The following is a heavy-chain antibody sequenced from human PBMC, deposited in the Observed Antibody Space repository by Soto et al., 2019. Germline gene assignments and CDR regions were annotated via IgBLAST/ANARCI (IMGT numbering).Heavy chain of an antibody. J-gene: IGHJ3*02. CDR2: ISAYNGNT. CDR3: ARATHGGFLEWSDAFDI. Sequence: QVQLVQSGAEVKKPGASVKVSCKASVYTFTSYGISWVRQARGQGLEWMGWISAYNGNTNYAQKLQARVTMTTDTSTSTAYMELRSLRSDATAVYYCARATHGGFLEWSDAFDIWGQGTMLTVSS. D-gene: IGHD3-3*01. V-gene: IGHV1-18*01. CDR1: VYTFTSYG.